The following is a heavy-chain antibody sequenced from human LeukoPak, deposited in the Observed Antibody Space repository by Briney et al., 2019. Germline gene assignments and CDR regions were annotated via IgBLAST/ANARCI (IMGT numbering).Heavy chain of an antibody. J-gene: IGHJ3*02. V-gene: IGHV4-59*01. D-gene: IGHD2-21*02. CDR3: ARDGDDCGGVCRPNAFDI. CDR2: IYYSGST. Sequence: PSETLSLTCTVSGGSISSYYWSWIRQPPGKGLEWIGYIYYSGSTNYNPSLKSRVTISVDTSKNHFSLKLSSVTAADTAVYYCARDGDDCGGVCRPNAFDIWGQPTM. CDR1: GGSISSYY.